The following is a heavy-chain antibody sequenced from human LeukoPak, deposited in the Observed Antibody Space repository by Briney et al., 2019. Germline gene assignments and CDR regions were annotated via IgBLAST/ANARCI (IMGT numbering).Heavy chain of an antibody. V-gene: IGHV3-48*04. CDR1: GFAFSSYA. CDR3: AREARSGYPY. J-gene: IGHJ4*02. Sequence: GGSLRLSCAASGFAFSSYAMSWVRQAPGKGLEWVSYISSSSSTIYYADSVKGRFTISRDNAKNSLYLQMNSLRAEDTAVYYCAREARSGYPYWGQGTLVTVSS. D-gene: IGHD3-22*01. CDR2: ISSSSSTI.